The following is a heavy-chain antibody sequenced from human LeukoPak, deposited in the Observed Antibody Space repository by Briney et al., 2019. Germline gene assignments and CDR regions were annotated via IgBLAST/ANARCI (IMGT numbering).Heavy chain of an antibody. J-gene: IGHJ3*02. V-gene: IGHV1-2*06. CDR1: GYRFTGYY. D-gene: IGHD6-13*01. CDR3: ARERITAAEAFDI. CDR2: INPNNGDT. Sequence: ASVMVSCKASGYRFTGYYMNWVRQAPGQGLAWMGQINPNNGDTNYAQRFQGRVTTTRDTSSSTAYMELIRLTSDDTAVYYCARERITAAEAFDIWGQGTMVTVSS.